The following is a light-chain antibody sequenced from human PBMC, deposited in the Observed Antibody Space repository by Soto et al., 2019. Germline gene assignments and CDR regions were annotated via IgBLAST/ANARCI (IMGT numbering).Light chain of an antibody. CDR2: GAS. J-gene: IGKJ2*01. Sequence: EIVLTQSPGTLSLSPGERATLSCRASQSVSSNYLTWYQQKPGQAPSLLIYGASSRATGIPDRFSGSGSGTDFTLSISGVDPDGFAVSDCQHYGGSLYTFGQGTKLEIK. CDR1: QSVSSNY. CDR3: QHYGGSLYT. V-gene: IGKV3-20*01.